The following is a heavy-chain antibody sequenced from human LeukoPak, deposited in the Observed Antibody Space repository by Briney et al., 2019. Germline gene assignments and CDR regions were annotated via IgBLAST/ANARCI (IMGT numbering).Heavy chain of an antibody. CDR2: IYYSGNT. CDR3: ARQSVRAIAIAARPGDYFDY. V-gene: IGHV4-39*01. J-gene: IGHJ4*02. D-gene: IGHD6-6*01. CDR1: GVSISSSSDY. Sequence: SGTLCLTCAVSGVSISSSSDYWGWIRQPPGKGRVWIGSIYYSGNTYYNPSLKSRVTISRDTSKNQFSLKLSSVTAADTAVYYCARQSVRAIAIAARPGDYFDYWGQGTLVTVSS.